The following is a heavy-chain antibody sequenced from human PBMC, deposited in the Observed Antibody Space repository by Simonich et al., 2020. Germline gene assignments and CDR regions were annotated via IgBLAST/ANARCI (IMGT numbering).Heavy chain of an antibody. D-gene: IGHD7-27*01. Sequence: QVQLVESGGGVVQTGRSLRLSCAASGFTFSSYAMHWFRQAPGKGVEWVAVISYNGSNKYYADSGKGRFTISRDNSKDTLYLQMNSLRAEDTAVYYCAREDLTGDAFDIWGQGTMVTVSS. CDR1: GFTFSSYA. CDR3: AREDLTGDAFDI. J-gene: IGHJ3*02. CDR2: ISYNGSNK. V-gene: IGHV3-30*04.